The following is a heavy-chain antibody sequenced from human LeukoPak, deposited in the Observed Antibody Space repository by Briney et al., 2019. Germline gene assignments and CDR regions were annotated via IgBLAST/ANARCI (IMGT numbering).Heavy chain of an antibody. J-gene: IGHJ2*01. Sequence: GGSLRLSCAASGFTVSSNYMSWVRQAPGKGLEWVSVIYSCGSTYYADSVKGRFTISRDNSKNTLYLQMNSLRAEDTAVYYCAKDLFLWYFDLWGRGTLVTVSS. CDR2: IYSCGST. CDR1: GFTVSSNY. V-gene: IGHV3-66*01. CDR3: AKDLFLWYFDL. D-gene: IGHD2-21*01.